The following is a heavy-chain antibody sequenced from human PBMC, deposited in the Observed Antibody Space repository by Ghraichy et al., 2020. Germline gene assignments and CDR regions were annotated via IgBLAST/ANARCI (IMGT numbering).Heavy chain of an antibody. CDR2: IYYSGST. CDR3: AQSTYYYGSGLAILYFDL. V-gene: IGHV4-39*01. J-gene: IGHJ2*01. Sequence: SETLSLTCTVSGGSISSSSYYWGWIRQPPGKGLEWIGSIYYSGSTYYNPSLKSRVTISVDTSKNQFSLKLSSVTAADTAVYYCAQSTYYYGSGLAILYFDLWGRGTLVTVSS. D-gene: IGHD3-10*01. CDR1: GGSISSSSYY.